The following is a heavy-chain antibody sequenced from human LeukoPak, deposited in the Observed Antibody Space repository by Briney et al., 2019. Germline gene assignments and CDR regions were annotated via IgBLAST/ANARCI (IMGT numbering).Heavy chain of an antibody. CDR2: ISYDGSNK. D-gene: IGHD1-20*01. Sequence: GGSLRLSCAASGFSFSSYAMHWVRQAPGKGLEWVAVISYDGSNKYYADSVKGRFTISRDNAKNSLYLQMNSLRAEDTAVYYCARDNLDWGQGTLVTVSS. V-gene: IGHV3-30*04. CDR3: ARDNLD. J-gene: IGHJ4*02. CDR1: GFSFSSYA.